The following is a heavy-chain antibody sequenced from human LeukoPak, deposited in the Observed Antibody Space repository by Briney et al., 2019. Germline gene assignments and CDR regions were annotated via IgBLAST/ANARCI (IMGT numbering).Heavy chain of an antibody. CDR1: GFTFSSYA. J-gene: IGHJ3*02. CDR3: ARGLMDYDIFHDAFDI. D-gene: IGHD3-9*01. Sequence: GGSLRLSCAASGFTFSSYAMHWVRQAPGKGLEWVAVISYDGSNKYYADSVEGRFTISRDNSKNTLYLQMNSLRAEDTAVYYCARGLMDYDIFHDAFDIWGQGTMVTVSS. V-gene: IGHV3-30*04. CDR2: ISYDGSNK.